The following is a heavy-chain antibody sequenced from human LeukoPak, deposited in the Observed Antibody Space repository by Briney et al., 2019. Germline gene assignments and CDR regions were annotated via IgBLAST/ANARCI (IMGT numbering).Heavy chain of an antibody. D-gene: IGHD2-21*02. CDR3: ATNCGGDCPPEYFQH. CDR2: IYYSGST. V-gene: IGHV4-59*01. CDR1: GGSISSYY. J-gene: IGHJ1*01. Sequence: SETLSLTCTVPGGSISSYYWSWIRQPPGKGLEWIGYIYYSGSTNYNPSLKSRVTISVDTSKNQFSLKLSSVTAADTAVYYCATNCGGDCPPEYFQHWGQGTLVTVSS.